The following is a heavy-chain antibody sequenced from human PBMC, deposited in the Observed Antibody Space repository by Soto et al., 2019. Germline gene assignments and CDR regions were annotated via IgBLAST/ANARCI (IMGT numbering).Heavy chain of an antibody. J-gene: IGHJ4*02. CDR1: GFSLSTSGVG. Sequence: QITLKESGPTLVKPTQTLTLTCTFSGFSLSTSGVGVGWIRQPPGKALEWLALIYWDDDKRYSPSLKSRLTITKDTSKNQVVLTMTNMDPVGTATYYCAHRRRYYDSSGYYYLDYWGQGTLVTVSS. D-gene: IGHD3-22*01. V-gene: IGHV2-5*02. CDR2: IYWDDDK. CDR3: AHRRRYYDSSGYYYLDY.